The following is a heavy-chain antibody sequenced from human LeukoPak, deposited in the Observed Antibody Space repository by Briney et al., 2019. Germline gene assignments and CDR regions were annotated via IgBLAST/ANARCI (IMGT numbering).Heavy chain of an antibody. CDR2: IYYSGST. V-gene: IGHV4-30-4*01. J-gene: IGHJ4*02. Sequence: PSQTLSLTCTVSGGSISSGDYYWSWIRQPPGKGLEWIGYIYYSGSTYYNPSLKSRVTISVDTSKNQFSLKLSSVTAADTAVYYCVRWTAGTTEDSWGQGTLVTVSS. CDR3: VRWTAGTTEDS. CDR1: GGSISSGDYY. D-gene: IGHD1-1*01.